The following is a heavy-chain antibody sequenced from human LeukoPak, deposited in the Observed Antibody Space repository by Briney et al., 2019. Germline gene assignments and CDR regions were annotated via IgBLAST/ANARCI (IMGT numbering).Heavy chain of an antibody. CDR2: ISGSGGST. CDR3: ARDPTVSTPLYYYYYYMDV. CDR1: GFTFSSYA. V-gene: IGHV3-23*01. Sequence: LAGGSLRLSCAASGFTFSSYAMSWVRQAPGKGLEWVSAISGSGGSTYYADSVKGRFTISRDNSKNTLYLQMNSLRAEDTAVYYCARDPTVSTPLYYYYYYMDVWGKGTTVTISS. J-gene: IGHJ6*03. D-gene: IGHD5/OR15-5a*01.